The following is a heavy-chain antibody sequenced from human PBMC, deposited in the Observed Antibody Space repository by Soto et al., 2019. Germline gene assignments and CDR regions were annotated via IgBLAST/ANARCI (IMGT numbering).Heavy chain of an antibody. V-gene: IGHV3-23*01. CDR2: IGGSGGDT. CDR1: GFAFSSSA. D-gene: IGHD3-22*01. CDR3: AKRLYDNSGYYYWIHS. J-gene: IGHJ5*02. Sequence: GESLKISCVASGFAFSSSAMGWVRQAPGKGLEWLSAIGGSGGDTYYADSVKGRFTISRDNSRNTLYLQMNSLRAEDTAVYYCAKRLYDNSGYYYWIHSWGQGTLVTVSS.